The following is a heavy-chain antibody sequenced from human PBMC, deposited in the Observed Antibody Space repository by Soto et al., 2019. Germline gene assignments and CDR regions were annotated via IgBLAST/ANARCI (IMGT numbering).Heavy chain of an antibody. D-gene: IGHD3-9*01. CDR3: VRPDSTGYYSH. CDR2: INPADSDT. Sequence: PGESLKISCQGTGYRFSSSWIGWVRQMPGKGLEWMGIINPADSDTRYSPSFQGQVTVSVDKSISTAYLQRGSLKASDTAMYYCVRPDSTGYYSHWGQGTPVTVSS. CDR1: GYRFSSSW. J-gene: IGHJ4*02. V-gene: IGHV5-51*01.